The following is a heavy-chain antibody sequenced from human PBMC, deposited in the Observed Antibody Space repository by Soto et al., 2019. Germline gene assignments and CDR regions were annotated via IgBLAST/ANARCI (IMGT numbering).Heavy chain of an antibody. J-gene: IGHJ4*02. D-gene: IGHD3-3*01. Sequence: QVQLVESGGGVVQPGRSLRLSCAASGFTFSTYGMHLVRQAPGRGLAWMAVVSFDGNNKYYADSVKGLFTIYRDNSKKTLYMQVNSLRTEDTAVYYCAQDAYTISTLYGGLYNWGQGTLVTVS. CDR3: AQDAYTISTLYGGLYN. CDR2: VSFDGNNK. V-gene: IGHV3-30*18. CDR1: GFTFSTYG.